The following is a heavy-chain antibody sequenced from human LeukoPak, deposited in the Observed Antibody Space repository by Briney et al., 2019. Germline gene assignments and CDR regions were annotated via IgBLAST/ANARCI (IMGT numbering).Heavy chain of an antibody. D-gene: IGHD5-12*01. Sequence: GESLKISCKGSGYSFTSYWIGWVRQIPGKGLEWMGIIYPGDSDTRYSPSFQGQVTISADKSISTAYLQWSSLKASHTAMYYCARTSPSLIEATLDYWGQGTLVTVSS. V-gene: IGHV5-51*01. CDR1: GYSFTSYW. J-gene: IGHJ4*02. CDR3: ARTSPSLIEATLDY. CDR2: IYPGDSDT.